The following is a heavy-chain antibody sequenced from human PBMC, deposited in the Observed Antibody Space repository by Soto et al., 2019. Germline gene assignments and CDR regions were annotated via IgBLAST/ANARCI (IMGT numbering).Heavy chain of an antibody. V-gene: IGHV4-30-2*01. Sequence: ASETLSLTCTVSGGSISSGGSYWIWIRQRPGKGLEWIGYISYSGTTYYNPSLKSRLTISVDRSKNQFSLKLSSVTAADTAGYYCARVPGPWGQGTLVTVSS. CDR3: ARVPGP. J-gene: IGHJ5*02. CDR2: ISYSGTT. D-gene: IGHD7-27*01. CDR1: GGSISSGGSY.